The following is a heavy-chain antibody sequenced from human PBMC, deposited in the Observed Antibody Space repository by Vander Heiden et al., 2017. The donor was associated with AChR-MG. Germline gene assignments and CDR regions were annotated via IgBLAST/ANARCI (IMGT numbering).Heavy chain of an antibody. J-gene: IGHJ4*02. CDR1: GFTFDDYA. CDR2: TSWNSASV. V-gene: IGHV3-9*01. D-gene: IGHD3-16*01. Sequence: GEPAASGGRFGQSGTALRISCAASGFTFDDYAIHRVPQARAERVEWTARTSWNSASVGNADSEKSRITTSRDNATNTLYLQMNSLRAEDAELYCCAKEVRGGLECYFDYWGQGTLVTVSS. CDR3: AKEVRGGLECYFDY.